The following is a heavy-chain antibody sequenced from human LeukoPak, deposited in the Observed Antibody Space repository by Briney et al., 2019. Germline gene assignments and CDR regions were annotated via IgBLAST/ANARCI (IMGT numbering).Heavy chain of an antibody. CDR3: AKDIGPRDDSSLFDY. Sequence: GRSLRLSCAASGFTFDDYAMHWVRQAPGKGLEWVSGISWNSGSIGYADSVKGRFTISRDNAKNSLYLQMNSLRAEDTALYYCAKDIGPRDDSSLFDYWGQGTLVTVSS. V-gene: IGHV3-9*01. CDR1: GFTFDDYA. J-gene: IGHJ4*02. D-gene: IGHD6-13*01. CDR2: ISWNSGSI.